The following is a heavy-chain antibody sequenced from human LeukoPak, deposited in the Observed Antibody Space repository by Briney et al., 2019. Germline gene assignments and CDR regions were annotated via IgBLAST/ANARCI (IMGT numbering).Heavy chain of an antibody. V-gene: IGHV4-59*11. CDR3: ARRGANSGSYSHFDL. D-gene: IGHD1-26*01. Sequence: SETLSLTCTVSGGSISNHYWSWIRQPPGKGLEWIAYIYSSGSTNYNPSLKSRVTISLDTSKNKFSLQLRSVTAADTAVYYCARRGANSGSYSHFDLWGRGTLVTVSS. CDR2: IYSSGST. J-gene: IGHJ2*01. CDR1: GGSISNHY.